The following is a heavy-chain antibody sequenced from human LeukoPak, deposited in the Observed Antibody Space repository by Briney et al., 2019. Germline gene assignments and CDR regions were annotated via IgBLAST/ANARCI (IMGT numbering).Heavy chain of an antibody. CDR1: GFTFSSYG. V-gene: IGHV3-23*01. CDR2: LSGSGGTT. Sequence: GGTLRLSCSASGFTFSSYGMSWVRQAPGKGLEWVSGLSGSGGTTYYVDSVKGRFTISRDNSKNTLYLQMNSLRAEDTAVYYCAKKKFGAAGKNYFDYWGQGTLVTVSS. J-gene: IGHJ4*02. CDR3: AKKKFGAAGKNYFDY. D-gene: IGHD6-13*01.